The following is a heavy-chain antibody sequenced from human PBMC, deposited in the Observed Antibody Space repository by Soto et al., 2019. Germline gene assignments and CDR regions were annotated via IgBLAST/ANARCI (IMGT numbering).Heavy chain of an antibody. J-gene: IGHJ5*02. CDR3: ARGATMVRGVIDNWFDP. CDR1: GGSISSGGYY. CDR2: IYYSGST. V-gene: IGHV4-31*03. Sequence: QVQLQESGPGLVKPSQTLSLTCTVSGGSISSGGYYWSWILQHPGNGREWIGYIYYSGSTYYNPSLKSRVTISVDTSKNQFSLKLSSVTAADTAVYYCARGATMVRGVIDNWFDPWGQGTLVTVSS. D-gene: IGHD3-10*01.